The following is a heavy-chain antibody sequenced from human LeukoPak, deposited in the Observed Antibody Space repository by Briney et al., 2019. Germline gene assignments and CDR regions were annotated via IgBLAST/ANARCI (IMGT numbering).Heavy chain of an antibody. CDR3: ARGLGSSSQYYYYGVDV. CDR1: GGTFSSYA. CDR2: IIPILDIT. J-gene: IGHJ6*02. D-gene: IGHD6-6*01. V-gene: IGHV1-69*04. Sequence: SVKVSCKASGGTFSSYAISWVRQAPGQGLEWMGRIIPILDITNYAQKFQGRVTVTADKSTRTAYMELSSLRSEDTAVYYCARGLGSSSQYYYYGVDVWGQGTTVTVSS.